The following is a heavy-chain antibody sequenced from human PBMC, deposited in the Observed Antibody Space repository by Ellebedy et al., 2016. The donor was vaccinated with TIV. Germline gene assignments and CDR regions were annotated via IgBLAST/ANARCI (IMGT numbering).Heavy chain of an antibody. CDR3: AREKIVVVAATFYYYGMDV. D-gene: IGHD2-15*01. CDR2: ISYDGSNK. V-gene: IGHV3-30*01. Sequence: GESLKISCAASGFTFSSYAMHWVRQAPGKGLEWVAVISYDGSNKYYADSVKGRFTISRDNSKNTLYLQMNSLRAEDTAVYYCAREKIVVVAATFYYYGMDVWGQGTTVTVSS. J-gene: IGHJ6*02. CDR1: GFTFSSYA.